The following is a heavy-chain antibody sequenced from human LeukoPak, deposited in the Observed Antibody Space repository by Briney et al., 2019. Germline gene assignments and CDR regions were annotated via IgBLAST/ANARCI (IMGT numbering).Heavy chain of an antibody. V-gene: IGHV3-7*03. Sequence: PGGSLRLSCEASVFILRNYWMSWVRHTPGRGREWVANIKQDGSQKHYVDSVKGRFTISRDNSKNTLYLQMNSLRAEDTAVYYCAKDLRLVPRWGQGTLVTVSS. CDR3: AKDLRLVPR. D-gene: IGHD5-12*01. J-gene: IGHJ4*02. CDR1: VFILRNYW. CDR2: IKQDGSQK.